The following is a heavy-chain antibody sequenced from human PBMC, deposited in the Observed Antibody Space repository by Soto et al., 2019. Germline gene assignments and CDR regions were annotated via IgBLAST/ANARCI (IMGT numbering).Heavy chain of an antibody. CDR1: GGSFSGYY. J-gene: IGHJ4*02. D-gene: IGHD1-20*01. CDR3: ARVARSPRLYTRPSAYFDY. Sequence: PSETLSLTCAVYGGSFSGYYWSWIRQPPGKGLEWIGEINHSGSTNYNPSLKSRVTISVDTSKNQFSLKLSSVTAADTAVYYCARVARSPRLYTRPSAYFDYWGQGTLVTVSS. CDR2: INHSGST. V-gene: IGHV4-34*01.